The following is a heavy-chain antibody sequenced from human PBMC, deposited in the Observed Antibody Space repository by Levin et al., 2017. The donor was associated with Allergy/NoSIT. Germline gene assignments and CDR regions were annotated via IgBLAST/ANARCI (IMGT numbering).Heavy chain of an antibody. V-gene: IGHV1-18*01. J-gene: IGHJ5*02. CDR1: GYTFTNYG. Sequence: ASVKVSCKTSGYTFTNYGISWVRQAPGQGLEWLGWINTYNGNTNYAQKVQDRVTMTTDTPTSTAYMELRSLRSDDTAVYFCARHIRGYSSGWYQFYFDPWGQGTLVTVSS. CDR3: ARHIRGYSSGWYQFYFDP. CDR2: INTYNGNT. D-gene: IGHD6-19*01.